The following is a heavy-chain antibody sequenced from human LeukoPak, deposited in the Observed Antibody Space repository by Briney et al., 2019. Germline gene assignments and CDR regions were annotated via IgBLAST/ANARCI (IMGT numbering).Heavy chain of an antibody. D-gene: IGHD3-16*02. Sequence: GGSLRLSCAASGVTFSSYSMNWVRQAPGKGLEWVSSISSSSSCIYYADSVKGRFTISRDNAKNSLYLQMNSLRAEDTAVYYCARDYVWGSYRGIFDYWGQGTLVTVSS. CDR1: GVTFSSYS. J-gene: IGHJ4*02. CDR3: ARDYVWGSYRGIFDY. V-gene: IGHV3-21*01. CDR2: ISSSSSCI.